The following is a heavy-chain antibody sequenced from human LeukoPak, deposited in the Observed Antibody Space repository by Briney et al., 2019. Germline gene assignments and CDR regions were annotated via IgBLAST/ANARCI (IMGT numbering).Heavy chain of an antibody. D-gene: IGHD3-22*01. CDR3: ARDYYDSSGYYVKVFDY. V-gene: IGHV6-1*01. CDR1: GDSVSSNSAA. CDR2: TYYRSKWYN. J-gene: IGHJ4*02. Sequence: SPTLSLTCAISGDSVSSNSAAWNWIRQSPSRGLGWLGRTYYRSKWYNDYAVSVKSRITINPDTSKNQFSLQLNSVTPEDTAVYYCARDYYDSSGYYVKVFDYWGQGTLVTVSS.